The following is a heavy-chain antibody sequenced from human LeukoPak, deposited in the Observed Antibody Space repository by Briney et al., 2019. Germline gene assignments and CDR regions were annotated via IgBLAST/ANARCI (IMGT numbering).Heavy chain of an antibody. V-gene: IGHV3-53*01. Sequence: GGSLRLSCAASGFTVSSNYMSWVRQAPGKGLEWVSVIYSGGSTYYADSVKGRFTISRDNSKDTLYLQMNSLRAEDTAVYYCARYPHPAYHYYGMDVWGQGTTVTVSS. CDR2: IYSGGST. CDR3: ARYPHPAYHYYGMDV. CDR1: GFTVSSNY. J-gene: IGHJ6*02.